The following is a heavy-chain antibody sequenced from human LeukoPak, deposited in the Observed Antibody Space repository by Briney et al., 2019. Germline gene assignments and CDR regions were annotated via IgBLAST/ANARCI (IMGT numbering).Heavy chain of an antibody. Sequence: SETLSLTCTVSGGSNSSYHWSWIRQCPEKGLEWIGYIYYSGSTNYNPSLKSRVTISVDTSKNQFSLKLSSVTAADTAVYYCARGRLSAPYYDSSGYYFDYWGQGTLFTVSS. J-gene: IGHJ4*02. CDR3: ARGRLSAPYYDSSGYYFDY. CDR2: IYYSGST. V-gene: IGHV4-59*08. D-gene: IGHD3-22*01. CDR1: GGSNSSYH.